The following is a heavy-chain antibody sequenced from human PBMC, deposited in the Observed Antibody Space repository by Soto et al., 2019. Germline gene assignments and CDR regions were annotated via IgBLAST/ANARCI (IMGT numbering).Heavy chain of an antibody. CDR1: GFTFSSYA. D-gene: IGHD2-15*01. CDR2: ISYDGSNK. Sequence: GGSLRLSCAASGFTFSSYAMHWVRHAPGKGLEWVAVISYDGSNKYYADSVKGRFTISRDNSKNTLYLQMNSLRAEDTAVYYCARVVVVAASGLDVWGQGTTVTVSS. CDR3: ARVVVVAASGLDV. J-gene: IGHJ6*02. V-gene: IGHV3-30-3*01.